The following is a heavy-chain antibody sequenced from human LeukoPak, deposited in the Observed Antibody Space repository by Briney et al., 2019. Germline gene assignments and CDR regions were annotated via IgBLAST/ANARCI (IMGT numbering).Heavy chain of an antibody. CDR1: GFTFSNCA. J-gene: IGHJ4*02. V-gene: IGHV3-64*01. Sequence: PGGSLRLSCAASGFTFSNCAMHWVRQAPGKGLEYVSAITGSGGTTYYANSVKGRFTISRDNSKNTLHLQMGSLRAEDMAVYYCARGKGFDYWGQGTLVTVSS. CDR2: ITGSGGTT. CDR3: ARGKGFDY.